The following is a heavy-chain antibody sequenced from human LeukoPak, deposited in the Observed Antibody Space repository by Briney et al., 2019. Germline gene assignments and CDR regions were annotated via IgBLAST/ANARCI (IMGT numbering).Heavy chain of an antibody. CDR2: INHSGST. CDR1: GGSFSGYY. D-gene: IGHD2-2*01. Sequence: SETLSLTCAVSGGSFSGYYWSWIRQPPGQGLEWIGEINHSGSTNYNPSLKSRVTISVDTSKNQCSLKLSSVTAADTAVYYCARGYQLPSAGMDVWGQGTTVTVSS. V-gene: IGHV4-34*01. CDR3: ARGYQLPSAGMDV. J-gene: IGHJ6*02.